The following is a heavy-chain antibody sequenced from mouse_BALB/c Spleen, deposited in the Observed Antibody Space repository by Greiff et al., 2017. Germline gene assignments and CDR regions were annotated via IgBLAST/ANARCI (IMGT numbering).Heavy chain of an antibody. V-gene: IGHV1-7*01. Sequence: QVQLQQSGAELAKPGASVKMSCKASGYTFTSYWMHWVKQRPGQGLEWIGYINPSTGYTEYNQKFKDKATLTADKSSSTAYMQLSSLTSEDSAVYYCARGRYDLDYWGQGTTLTVSS. CDR3: ARGRYDLDY. CDR2: INPSTGYT. CDR1: GYTFTSYW. J-gene: IGHJ2*01. D-gene: IGHD2-14*01.